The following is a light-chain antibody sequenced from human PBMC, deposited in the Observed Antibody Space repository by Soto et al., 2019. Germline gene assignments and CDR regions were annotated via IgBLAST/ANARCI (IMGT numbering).Light chain of an antibody. CDR1: QSVSSY. J-gene: IGKJ5*01. V-gene: IGKV3-11*01. CDR2: DAS. CDR3: QQRSNWPPIT. Sequence: EIVLTQSPATLSLSPGEIATLSCRASQSVSSYLAWYQQKPGQAPRLLIYDASNRATGIPARLSGSGSWTDFTLTISSLEPEDFAVYYCQQRSNWPPITFGQGTRLEIK.